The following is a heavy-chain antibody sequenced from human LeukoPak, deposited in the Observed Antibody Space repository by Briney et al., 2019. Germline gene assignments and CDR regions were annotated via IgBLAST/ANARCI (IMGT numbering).Heavy chain of an antibody. V-gene: IGHV4-39*01. CDR3: ARGLVGYYYGMDV. CDR1: GGSISSSSYY. J-gene: IGHJ6*02. Sequence: SETLSLTCTVSGGSISSSSYYWGWIRQPPGKGLEWIGSIYYSGSTYYNPSLKSRVTISVDTSKNQFSLKLSSVTAADTAVYYCARGLVGYYYGMDVWGQGTTVTVSS. CDR2: IYYSGST. D-gene: IGHD6-6*01.